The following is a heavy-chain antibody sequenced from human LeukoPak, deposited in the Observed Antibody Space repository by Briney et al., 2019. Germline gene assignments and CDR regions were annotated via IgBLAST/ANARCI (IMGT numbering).Heavy chain of an antibody. CDR1: GFTFSSHS. J-gene: IGHJ6*02. CDR2: ITSDSVTR. V-gene: IGHV3-48*01. D-gene: IGHD5-18*01. Sequence: GGSLRLSCAASGFTFSSHSMTWFRQAPGQGLEWVSYITSDSVTRFYADSVKGRFTASRDNAEKSMYLQMNNLRAEDTAVYYCAKPQGGYSYGSDYYGMDVWGQGTTVTVSS. CDR3: AKPQGGYSYGSDYYGMDV.